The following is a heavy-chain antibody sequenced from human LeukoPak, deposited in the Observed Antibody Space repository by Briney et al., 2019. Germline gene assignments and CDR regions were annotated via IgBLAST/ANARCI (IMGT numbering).Heavy chain of an antibody. J-gene: IGHJ6*03. CDR2: ITPSGGTT. V-gene: IGHV1-46*01. CDR1: GYTFTSSY. D-gene: IGHD3-16*01. CDR3: ARGPGSPWGEPYYYYMDV. Sequence: ASVKVSCKASGYTFTSSYMHWVRQAPGQGLEWMGIITPSGGTTNNAQKFQGRITMTRDMSTSTVYMELSSLRYEDTAVYYCARGPGSPWGEPYYYYMDVWGKGTTVTVSS.